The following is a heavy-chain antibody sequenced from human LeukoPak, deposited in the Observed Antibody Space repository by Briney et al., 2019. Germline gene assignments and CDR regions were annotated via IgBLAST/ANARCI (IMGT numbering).Heavy chain of an antibody. Sequence: PSETLSLTCTVSGGSISSSSYYWGWIRQPPGKGLEWIGSIYYSGSTYYNPSLKSRVTISVDTSKNQFSLKLSSVTAADTAVYYCFSITMVRGVIENWFDPWGQGTLVTVSS. J-gene: IGHJ5*02. CDR2: IYYSGST. CDR1: GGSISSSSYY. CDR3: FSITMVRGVIENWFDP. D-gene: IGHD3-10*01. V-gene: IGHV4-39*01.